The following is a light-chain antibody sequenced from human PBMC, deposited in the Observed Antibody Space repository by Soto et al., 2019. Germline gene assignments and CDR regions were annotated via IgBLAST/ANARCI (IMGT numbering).Light chain of an antibody. CDR3: QQYGSSPRT. Sequence: EIVMTQSPGTLSVSPGERVTLSFMANRNIISHLAWYQQKPGKAPRLVISGASSRANGIPDRFTGSGSGTDFTLTISRLEPEDFAVYYCQQYGSSPRTFGQGTKVDIK. V-gene: IGKV3-20*01. J-gene: IGKJ1*01. CDR2: GAS. CDR1: RNIISH.